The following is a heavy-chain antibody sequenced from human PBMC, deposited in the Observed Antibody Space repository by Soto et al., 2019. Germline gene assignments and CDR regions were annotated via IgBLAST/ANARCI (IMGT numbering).Heavy chain of an antibody. Sequence: QVQLVQSGAEVKKPGSSVKVSCTASGGTFSSYAISWVRQATGQGLEWMGGIIPIFGTANYAQKFQGRVTITADKSTSTAYMELSSLRSEDKSVYYCARGRYDSSGYYNFDYWGQGTLVTVS. CDR1: GGTFSSYA. CDR2: IIPIFGTA. D-gene: IGHD3-22*01. CDR3: ARGRYDSSGYYNFDY. J-gene: IGHJ4*02. V-gene: IGHV1-69*06.